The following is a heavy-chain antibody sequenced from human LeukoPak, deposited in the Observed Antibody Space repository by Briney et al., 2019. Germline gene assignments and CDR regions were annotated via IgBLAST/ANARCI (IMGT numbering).Heavy chain of an antibody. CDR2: ISYDGSNK. D-gene: IGHD3-9*01. V-gene: IGHV3-30*18. CDR3: AKENDILTGGPRAPPRYYYYGMDV. CDR1: GLTFSSYG. Sequence: GRSLRLSCAASGLTFSSYGMHWVRQAPGKGLEWVAVISYDGSNKYYADSVKGRFTISGDNSKNTLYLQMNSLRAEDTAVYYCAKENDILTGGPRAPPRYYYYGMDVWGQGTTVTVSS. J-gene: IGHJ6*02.